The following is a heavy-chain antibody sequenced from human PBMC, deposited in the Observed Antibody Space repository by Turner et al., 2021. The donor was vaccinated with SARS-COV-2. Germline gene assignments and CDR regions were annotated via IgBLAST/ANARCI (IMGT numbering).Heavy chain of an antibody. CDR3: ARVDGMDV. V-gene: IGHV3-48*01. Sequence: EVQLVESAGGLVQPGGSLRLSCAASGFTFSSYAMNWVRQAPGKGLEWVSYISRSSSTIYYADSVKGRFTISRDNAKNSLYLQMNSLRAEDTAVYYCARVDGMDVWGQGTTVTVSS. CDR1: GFTFSSYA. CDR2: ISRSSSTI. J-gene: IGHJ6*02.